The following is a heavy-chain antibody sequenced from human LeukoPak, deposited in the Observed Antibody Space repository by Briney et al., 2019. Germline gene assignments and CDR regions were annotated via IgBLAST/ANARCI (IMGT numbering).Heavy chain of an antibody. D-gene: IGHD1-14*01. CDR2: ISGSGGST. CDR3: AKKMGGPDDHDAFDI. V-gene: IGHV3-23*01. CDR1: GFTFSSYS. Sequence: GGSLRLSCAASGFTFSSYSMSWVRQAPGKGLEWVSAISGSGGSTYYADSVKGRFTIFRDNSKNTLYLQMNSLRAEDTAVYSCAKKMGGPDDHDAFDIWGQGTMVTVSS. J-gene: IGHJ3*02.